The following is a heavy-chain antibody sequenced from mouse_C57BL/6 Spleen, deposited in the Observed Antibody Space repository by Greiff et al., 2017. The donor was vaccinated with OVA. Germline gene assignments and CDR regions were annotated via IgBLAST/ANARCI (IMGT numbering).Heavy chain of an antibody. Sequence: EVHLVESEGGLVQPGSSMKLSCTASGFTFSDYYMAWVRQVPEKGLEWVANINYDGSSTYYLDSLKSRFIISRDNAKNILYLQMSSLKSEDTATYYCARDRGVTTRYFDVWGTGTTVTVSS. CDR2: INYDGSST. CDR3: ARDRGVTTRYFDV. J-gene: IGHJ1*03. V-gene: IGHV5-16*01. D-gene: IGHD2-2*01. CDR1: GFTFSDYY.